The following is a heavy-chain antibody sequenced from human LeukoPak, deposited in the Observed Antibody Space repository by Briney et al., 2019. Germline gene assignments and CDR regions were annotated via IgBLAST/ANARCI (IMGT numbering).Heavy chain of an antibody. J-gene: IGHJ4*02. V-gene: IGHV3-73*01. D-gene: IGHD2-2*01. CDR3: TRWDCTTTGCYPFDY. CDR1: GFTFSGSA. CDR2: IRDKANSYAT. Sequence: GGSLRLSCAASGFTFSGSAIHWVRQASGEGLEWVGRIRDKANSYATAYIASVKGRFTISRDDSKNTAYLQMSSLKTEDTAVYYCTRWDCTTTGCYPFDYWGQGTLVTVSS.